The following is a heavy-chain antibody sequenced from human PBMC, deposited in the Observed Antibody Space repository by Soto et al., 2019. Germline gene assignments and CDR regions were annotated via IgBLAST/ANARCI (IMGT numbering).Heavy chain of an antibody. CDR1: GFIFSRYD. CDR2: FGATGDT. J-gene: IGHJ3*02. Sequence: GGSLRLSCAASGFIFSRYDMHWVRQTTGKGLEWVAVFGATGDTYYADSVKGRFTISRENAKNSLYLQMNSLRAGDTALYYCAREATRPLDAFDIWGQGTMVTVSS. CDR3: AREATRPLDAFDI. V-gene: IGHV3-13*04. D-gene: IGHD1-1*01.